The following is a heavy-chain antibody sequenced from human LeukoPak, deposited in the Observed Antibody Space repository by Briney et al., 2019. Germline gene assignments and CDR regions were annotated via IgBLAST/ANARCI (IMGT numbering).Heavy chain of an antibody. Sequence: ASVKASCKAPGYSFASYAISWVPQAPGQGLEWMGWISADSGKTDYAQKFQGRVTMTTDTSTSTAYMELMSLRSDDTAVYYSAGQKCSGGSCAREIWGQGTLVTVSS. CDR2: ISADSGKT. J-gene: IGHJ4*02. CDR3: AGQKCSGGSCAREI. D-gene: IGHD2-15*01. CDR1: GYSFASYA. V-gene: IGHV1-18*01.